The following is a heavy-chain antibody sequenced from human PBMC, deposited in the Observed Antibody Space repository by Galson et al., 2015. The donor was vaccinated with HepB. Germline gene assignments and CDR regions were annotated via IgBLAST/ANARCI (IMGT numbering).Heavy chain of an antibody. V-gene: IGHV3-23*01. D-gene: IGHD3-22*01. Sequence: SLSISCAAYGFWFDTYAMSWVRQAPGKGLEWVSAISGSGTHTYYADSVKGRFTISRDNSNNTLSLQMHSLRAEDTAVFYRAKNPLGGPKYYYDSTGVFDSGGQGTQVTVSS. J-gene: IGHJ4*02. CDR2: ISGSGTHT. CDR3: AKNPLGGPKYYYDSTGVFDS. CDR1: GFWFDTYA.